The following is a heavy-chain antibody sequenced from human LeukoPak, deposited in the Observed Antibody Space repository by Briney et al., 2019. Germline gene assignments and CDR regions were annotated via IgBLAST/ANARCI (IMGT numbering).Heavy chain of an antibody. CDR1: GGSISSGDYY. CDR3: ARGLRYDNSDSGAF. Sequence: SETLSLTCTVSGGSISSGDYYWSWIRQSPGKGLEWIGYIYYSGSTYYNPSLKSRVTMSVDTSKNQFSLELNSVTAADTAVYYCARGLRYDNSDSGAFWGQGTVVTVSS. CDR2: IYYSGST. D-gene: IGHD3-22*01. J-gene: IGHJ3*01. V-gene: IGHV4-30-4*01.